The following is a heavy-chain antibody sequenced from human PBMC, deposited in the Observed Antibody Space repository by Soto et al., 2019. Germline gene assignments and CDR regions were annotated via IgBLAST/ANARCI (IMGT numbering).Heavy chain of an antibody. CDR3: ARDRSRGTTVVTPQGQFDY. V-gene: IGHV3-64*01. CDR2: ISSNGGST. J-gene: IGHJ4*02. D-gene: IGHD4-17*01. Sequence: EVQLVESGGGLVQPGGSLRLSCAASGFTFSSYAMHWVRQAPGKGLEYVSAISSNGGSTYYANSVKGRFTISRDNSKNTLYLQMGRLRAEDMAVYYCARDRSRGTTVVTPQGQFDYWGQGTLVTVSS. CDR1: GFTFSSYA.